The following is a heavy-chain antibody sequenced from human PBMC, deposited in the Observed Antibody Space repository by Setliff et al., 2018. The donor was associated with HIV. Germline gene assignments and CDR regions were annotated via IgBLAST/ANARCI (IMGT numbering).Heavy chain of an antibody. V-gene: IGHV4-31*03. D-gene: IGHD3-22*01. Sequence: PSETLSLTCTVSGGSTSSGGYYWSWIRQHPGKGLEWIGFIYYSGSTYYNPSLKSRVTISVDTSKNQFSLKLSSVTAAGTAVYYCARDRRNTYYYESSGYSGAFDIWGQGTMVTVSS. J-gene: IGHJ3*02. CDR1: GGSTSSGGYY. CDR2: IYYSGST. CDR3: ARDRRNTYYYESSGYSGAFDI.